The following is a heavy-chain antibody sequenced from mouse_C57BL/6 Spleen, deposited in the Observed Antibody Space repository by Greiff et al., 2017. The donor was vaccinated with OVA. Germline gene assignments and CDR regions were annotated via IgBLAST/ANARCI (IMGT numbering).Heavy chain of an antibody. J-gene: IGHJ4*01. CDR2: INPGSGGT. Sequence: QVQLQQSGAELVRPGTSVKVSCKASGYAFTNYLIEWVKQRPGQGLEWIGVINPGSGGTNSNEKFKGKATLTADKSSSTAYMQLRSLTSEDSAVYFCARRSSYYAMDYWGQGTSVTVSS. D-gene: IGHD1-1*01. CDR3: ARRSSYYAMDY. CDR1: GYAFTNYL. V-gene: IGHV1-54*01.